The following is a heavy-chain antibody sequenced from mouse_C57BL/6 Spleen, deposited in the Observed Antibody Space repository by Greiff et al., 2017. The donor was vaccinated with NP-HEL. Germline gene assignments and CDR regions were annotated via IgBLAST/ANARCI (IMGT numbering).Heavy chain of an antibody. Sequence: VQLQQSGAELARPGASVKLSCKASGYTFTSYGISWVKQRTGQGLEWIGEIYPRSGNTYYNEKFKGKATLTADKSSSTAYMELRSLTSEDSAVYFCASQIYGSSLWDYWGQGTTLTVSS. CDR1: GYTFTSYG. CDR2: IYPRSGNT. V-gene: IGHV1-81*01. J-gene: IGHJ2*01. CDR3: ASQIYGSSLWDY. D-gene: IGHD1-1*01.